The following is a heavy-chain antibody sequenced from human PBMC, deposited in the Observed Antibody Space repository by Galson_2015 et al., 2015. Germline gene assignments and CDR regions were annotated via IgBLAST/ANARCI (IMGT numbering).Heavy chain of an antibody. CDR3: AAGEYCSGGSCYHRPSYYYYGMDV. J-gene: IGHJ6*02. CDR1: GFTFTSSA. CDR2: IVVGSGNT. V-gene: IGHV1-58*01. D-gene: IGHD2-15*01. Sequence: SVKVSCKASGFTFTSSAVQWVRQARGQRLEWIGWIVVGSGNTNYAQKFQERVTITRDMSTSTAYMELSSLRSEDTAVYYCAAGEYCSGGSCYHRPSYYYYGMDVWGQGTTVTVSS.